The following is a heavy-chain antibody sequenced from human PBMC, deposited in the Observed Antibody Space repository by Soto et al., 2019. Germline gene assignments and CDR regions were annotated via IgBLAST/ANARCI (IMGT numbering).Heavy chain of an antibody. CDR3: ARGVGSSPPRY. D-gene: IGHD1-26*01. V-gene: IGHV4-59*01. Sequence: PSETLSLTCTISGGSISVYYWSWVRQPPGHELEWIGYIYASGSPYYNPSLRSRVTISADTSKNQISLKFTSPPAADTAVYYCARGVGSSPPRYWGRGTLVTVSS. CDR1: GGSISVYY. J-gene: IGHJ4*02. CDR2: IYASGSP.